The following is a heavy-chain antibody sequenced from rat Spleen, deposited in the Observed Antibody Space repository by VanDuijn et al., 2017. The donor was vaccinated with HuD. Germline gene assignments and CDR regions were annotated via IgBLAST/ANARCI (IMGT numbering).Heavy chain of an antibody. J-gene: IGHJ2*01. V-gene: IGHV5-62*01. Sequence: VQLVESGGGLVQPGRSLKLSCVASGFTFNNNWMTWIRQAPGKGLDWVAYISSSSGTVYADAVKGRFTISRDNAKNTLYLQLNSLKSEDTAIYYCARVVSGTIAAIEYWGQGVMVTVSS. CDR1: GFTFNNNW. CDR2: ISSSSGT. CDR3: ARVVSGTIAAIEY. D-gene: IGHD1-2*01.